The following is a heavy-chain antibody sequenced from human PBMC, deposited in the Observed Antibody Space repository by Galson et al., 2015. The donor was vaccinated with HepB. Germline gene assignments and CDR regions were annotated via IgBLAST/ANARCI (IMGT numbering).Heavy chain of an antibody. CDR2: IVVGSGNT. Sequence: SCKASGFTFTSSTIQWARQARGQGLEWMGWIVVGSGNTNYAQKFQERFTITRDMSTSTAYMELSSLRSEDTAVYYCAAERYDSSGYKRYYYYGLDVWGQGTTVTVSS. CDR3: AAERYDSSGYKRYYYYGLDV. D-gene: IGHD3-22*01. V-gene: IGHV1-58*02. J-gene: IGHJ6*02. CDR1: GFTFTSST.